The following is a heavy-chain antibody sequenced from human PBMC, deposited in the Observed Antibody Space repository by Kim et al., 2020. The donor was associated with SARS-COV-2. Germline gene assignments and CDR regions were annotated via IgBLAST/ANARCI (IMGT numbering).Heavy chain of an antibody. V-gene: IGHV4-31*02. CDR3: ARGHRAFDI. CDR2: GST. J-gene: IGHJ3*02. Sequence: GSTYYNPSLKSRVTISVDTSKTQFSLKLSSVTAADTAVYYCARGHRAFDIWGQGTMVTVSS.